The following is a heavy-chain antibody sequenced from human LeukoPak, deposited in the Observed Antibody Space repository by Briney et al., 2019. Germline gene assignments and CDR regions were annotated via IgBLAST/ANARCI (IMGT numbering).Heavy chain of an antibody. CDR2: IIPIFGTA. CDR3: ARDLSTWYYYDSSGYYLDY. J-gene: IGHJ4*02. CDR1: GGTFSSYA. V-gene: IGHV1-69*13. D-gene: IGHD3-22*01. Sequence: GASVKVSCKASGGTFSSYAISWVRQAPGQGLEWMGGIIPIFGTANYAQKFQGRVTITADESTSTAYMELSSLRSEDTAVYYCARDLSTWYYYDSSGYYLDYWGQGTLVTVSS.